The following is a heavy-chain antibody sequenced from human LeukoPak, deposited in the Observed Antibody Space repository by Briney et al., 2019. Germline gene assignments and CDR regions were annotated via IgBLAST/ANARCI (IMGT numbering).Heavy chain of an antibody. Sequence: SQTLSLTCTVSGGSISSGGYYWSWIRQPPGKGLEWIGYIYHSGSTNYNPSLKSRVTISVDTSKNQFSLKLSSVTAADTAVYYCARIFLGYCSSTSCPPENWGQGTLVTVSS. D-gene: IGHD2-2*01. CDR1: GGSISSGGYY. J-gene: IGHJ4*02. V-gene: IGHV4-30-2*01. CDR2: IYHSGST. CDR3: ARIFLGYCSSTSCPPEN.